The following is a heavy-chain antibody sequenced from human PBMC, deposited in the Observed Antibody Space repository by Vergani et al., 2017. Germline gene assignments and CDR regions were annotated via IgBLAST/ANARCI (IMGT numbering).Heavy chain of an antibody. D-gene: IGHD6-13*01. Sequence: QVQLVESGGGVVQPGRSLRLSCAASGFTFSSYGMHWVRQAPGKGLEWVAVISYDGSNKYYADSVKGRFTISRDNSKNTLYLQMNSLRAEDTAVYYCARARGSSNLFDYWGQGTLVTVSS. CDR3: ARARGSSNLFDY. CDR1: GFTFSSYG. J-gene: IGHJ4*02. V-gene: IGHV3-30*03. CDR2: ISYDGSNK.